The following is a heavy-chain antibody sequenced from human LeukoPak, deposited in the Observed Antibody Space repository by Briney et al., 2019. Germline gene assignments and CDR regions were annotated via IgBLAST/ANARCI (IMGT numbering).Heavy chain of an antibody. CDR1: GGSITSYY. CDR2: IYYNGST. J-gene: IGHJ4*02. D-gene: IGHD5-18*01. Sequence: SETLYLTCNASGGSITSYYWSWIRQPPGQGLEWIGYIYYNGSTNYNPYLKSRVTMSVDTSKNQFSLKLSSVTAADTAVYYCARGGYSYGYDDDFDYWGQGTLVTVSS. V-gene: IGHV4-59*01. CDR3: ARGGYSYGYDDDFDY.